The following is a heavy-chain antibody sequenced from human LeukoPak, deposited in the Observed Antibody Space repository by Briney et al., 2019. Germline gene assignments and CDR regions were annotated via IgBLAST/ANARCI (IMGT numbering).Heavy chain of an antibody. V-gene: IGHV3-9*01. CDR1: GFAFDDHA. CDR3: AKDYSSSSLYYFDY. Sequence: GGSLRLPCAATGFAFDDHAIAWVRQAPGKGLGWVSGISWNSGSIGYPDSVKGPFTSSRDNAKNSLYLQMNSLRAEDTALYYCAKDYSSSSLYYFDYWGQGTLVTVSS. CDR2: ISWNSGSI. D-gene: IGHD6-6*01. J-gene: IGHJ4*02.